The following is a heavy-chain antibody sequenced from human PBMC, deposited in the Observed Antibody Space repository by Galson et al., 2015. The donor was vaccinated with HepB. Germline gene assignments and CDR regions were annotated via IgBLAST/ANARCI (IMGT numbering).Heavy chain of an antibody. V-gene: IGHV1-46*01. CDR2: INPSGGST. CDR1: GYTFTSYY. J-gene: IGHJ3*02. D-gene: IGHD3-9*01. CDR3: ARVQSILTGLYRDAFDI. Sequence: SVKVSCKASGYTFTSYYMHWVRQAPGQGLEWMGIINPSGGSTSYAQKFQGRVTMTRDTSTSTVYMELSSLRSEDTAVYYCARVQSILTGLYRDAFDIWGQGTMVTVSS.